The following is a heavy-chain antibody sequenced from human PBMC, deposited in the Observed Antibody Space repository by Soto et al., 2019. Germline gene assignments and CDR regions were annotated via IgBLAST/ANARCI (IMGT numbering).Heavy chain of an antibody. Sequence: QVQLVESGGGVVQPGRSLRLSCAASGFTFSSYGMHWVRQAPDKGLEWVAVIWYDGSNKYYADSVKGRFTISRDNSKNTLYLQMNSLRAEDTAVYYCARGGLTDYFDYWGQGTLVTVSS. CDR1: GFTFSSYG. D-gene: IGHD2-21*02. J-gene: IGHJ4*02. CDR3: ARGGLTDYFDY. CDR2: IWYDGSNK. V-gene: IGHV3-33*01.